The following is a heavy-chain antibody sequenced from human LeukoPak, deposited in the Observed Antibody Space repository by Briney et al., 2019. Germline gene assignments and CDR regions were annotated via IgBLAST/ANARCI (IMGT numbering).Heavy chain of an antibody. Sequence: PSETLSLTCTVSGGSISSSPYYWGWIRQPPGKGLEWIGSIYYSGTTHYNPSLGSRVTISVDTSKNQFSLKLASVTAADTAIYYCAKGAGGFSYYNWFDPWGQGTLVTASS. CDR1: GGSISSSPYY. D-gene: IGHD5-18*01. V-gene: IGHV4-39*07. CDR2: IYYSGTT. CDR3: AKGAGGFSYYNWFDP. J-gene: IGHJ5*02.